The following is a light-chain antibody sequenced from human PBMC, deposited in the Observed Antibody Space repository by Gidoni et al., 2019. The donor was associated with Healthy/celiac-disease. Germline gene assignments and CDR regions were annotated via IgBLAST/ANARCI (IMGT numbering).Light chain of an antibody. J-gene: IGKJ1*01. CDR2: ASS. CDR3: QQSYRTPCT. V-gene: IGKV1-39*01. Sequence: IQRTQSPSSRSAAVGDRVTITCGARQSISSYLNWYQQKPGKAPQLLIYASSSLQSEVPSRSSGSGAGTDFILTISRLPTEVFATYYCQQSYRTPCTFGQGTKVEIK. CDR1: QSISSY.